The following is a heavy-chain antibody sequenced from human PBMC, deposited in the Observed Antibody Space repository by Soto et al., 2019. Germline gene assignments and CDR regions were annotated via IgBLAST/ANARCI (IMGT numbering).Heavy chain of an antibody. Sequence: QVQLVQSGAEVKKPGSSVKVSCKASGGTFSSYAFSWVRQAPGQGLEWMVGIIPIFGTASYAQKFQGRVTITADESPSTGYMELSSVRSEDTAVYYCARGLSREGVSSGRAFLWDWFDLWGQGTLVTVSS. V-gene: IGHV1-69*01. CDR1: GGTFSSYA. J-gene: IGHJ5*02. CDR3: ARGLSREGVSSGRAFLWDWFDL. CDR2: IIPIFGTA. D-gene: IGHD2-21*01.